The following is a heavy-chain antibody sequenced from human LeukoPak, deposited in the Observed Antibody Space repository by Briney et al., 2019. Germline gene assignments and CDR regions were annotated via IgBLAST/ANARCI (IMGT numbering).Heavy chain of an antibody. D-gene: IGHD3-3*01. V-gene: IGHV3-11*04. CDR3: ARVGLRFLEWLLPGRFDY. CDR2: ISSSGSTI. Sequence: GGSLRLSCAASGFTFSDYYMSWIRQAPGKGLEWVSYISSSGSTIYYADSVKGRFTISRDNAKNSLYLQMNSLRAEDTAVYYCARVGLRFLEWLLPGRFDYWGQGTLVTVSS. J-gene: IGHJ4*02. CDR1: GFTFSDYY.